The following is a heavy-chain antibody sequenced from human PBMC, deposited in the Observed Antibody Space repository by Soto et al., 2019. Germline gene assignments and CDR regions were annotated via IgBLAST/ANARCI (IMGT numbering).Heavy chain of an antibody. Sequence: QVQLQESGPGLVKPSGTLSLTCGVSGDSFSSSNWWTWIRQPPGKGLEWIGDILHTGHTDYSPSLRSRITISIDTSKKEFSLNLTSVTATDTAVYYCVRSPRRVEAKWYFDYWGPGALVTVSS. CDR3: VRSPRRVEAKWYFDY. V-gene: IGHV4-4*02. D-gene: IGHD2-15*01. CDR1: GDSFSSSNW. CDR2: ILHTGHT. J-gene: IGHJ4*02.